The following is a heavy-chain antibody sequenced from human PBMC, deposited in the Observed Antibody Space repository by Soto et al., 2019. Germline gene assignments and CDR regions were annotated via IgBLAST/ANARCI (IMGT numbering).Heavy chain of an antibody. J-gene: IGHJ6*02. D-gene: IGHD3-3*01. Sequence: GGSLRLSCAASGFTFSSYAMHWVRQAPGKGLEWVAVISYDGSNKYYADSVKGRFTISRDNSKNTLYLQMNSLRAEDTAVYYCASALRFLEWSTPSYYYGMDVWGQGTTVTVSS. V-gene: IGHV3-30-3*01. CDR2: ISYDGSNK. CDR1: GFTFSSYA. CDR3: ASALRFLEWSTPSYYYGMDV.